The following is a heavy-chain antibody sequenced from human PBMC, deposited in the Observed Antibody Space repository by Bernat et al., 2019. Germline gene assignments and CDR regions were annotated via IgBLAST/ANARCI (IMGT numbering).Heavy chain of an antibody. Sequence: GREAPGGGVEGVAGVSYEGSNKYYADSVKGRFTISRDNSKNTLYLQMNSLRAEDTAVYYCAKDYTEYYYGSGSYFDYWGQGTLVTVSS. J-gene: IGHJ4*02. CDR3: AKDYTEYYYGSGSYFDY. D-gene: IGHD3-10*01. V-gene: IGHV3-30*18. CDR2: VSYEGSNK.